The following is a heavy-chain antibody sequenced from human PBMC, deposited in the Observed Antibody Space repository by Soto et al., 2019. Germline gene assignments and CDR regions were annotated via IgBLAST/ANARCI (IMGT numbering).Heavy chain of an antibody. Sequence: EVQLVESGGGLVQPGRSLRLSCAASGFTFDDYAMHWVRQAPGKGLEWVSGISWNSGSIGYADSVKGRFTISRDNAKNSLYLQMNSLRAEDTALYYCAQDISRAVAGLFDYWGQGTLVTVSS. V-gene: IGHV3-9*01. CDR3: AQDISRAVAGLFDY. CDR2: ISWNSGSI. J-gene: IGHJ4*02. CDR1: GFTFDDYA. D-gene: IGHD6-19*01.